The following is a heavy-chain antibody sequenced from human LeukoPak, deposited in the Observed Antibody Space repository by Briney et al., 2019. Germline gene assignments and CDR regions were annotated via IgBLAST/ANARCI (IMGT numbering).Heavy chain of an antibody. CDR1: GFSLSASGVG. V-gene: IGHV2-5*02. Sequence: SAPTLVKPTQTLTLTCSFSGFSLSASGVGVGWIRQPPGKALEWLALIYWDDDKRYSPFLTSRLTITKDTSKNQVVLIMTNMDPVDTATYYCAHIISSRFDYWGQGTLVTVSS. J-gene: IGHJ4*02. CDR2: IYWDDDK. CDR3: AHIISSRFDY. D-gene: IGHD6-13*01.